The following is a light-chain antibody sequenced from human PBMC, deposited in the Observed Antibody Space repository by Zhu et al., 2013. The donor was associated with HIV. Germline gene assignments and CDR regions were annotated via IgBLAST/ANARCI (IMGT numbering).Light chain of an antibody. CDR2: DAS. J-gene: IGKJ4*01. CDR3: EQTNDFSLT. CDR1: QDINNY. V-gene: IGKV1-33*01. Sequence: DIQMTQSPSSLSASVGDRVTITCQASQDINNYLNWYQQKPGKAPNLLIYDASSLETGVPSRFSGSGSGTDFTLTISSLQPEDSATYYCEQTNDFSLTFGGGTKVEIE.